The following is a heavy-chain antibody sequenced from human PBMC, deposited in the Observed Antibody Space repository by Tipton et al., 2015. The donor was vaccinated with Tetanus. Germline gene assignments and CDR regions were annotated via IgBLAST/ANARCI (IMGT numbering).Heavy chain of an antibody. D-gene: IGHD1-1*01. CDR2: IRNKAYGGAA. Sequence: SLRLSCRASGFTFGDYNMMWFRQAPGKGLEWVGFIRNKAYGGAAEYAASVKGRFTISRDESKSIVYLQMNSLKTEDTAVYFCARDRHKYFTDTNDAGAQLYWGQGTLVTVS. CDR1: GFTFGDYN. J-gene: IGHJ4*02. CDR3: ARDRHKYFTDTNDAGAQLY. V-gene: IGHV3-49*03.